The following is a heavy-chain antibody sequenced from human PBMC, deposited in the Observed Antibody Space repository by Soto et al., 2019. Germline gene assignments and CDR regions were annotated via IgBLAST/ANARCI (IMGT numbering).Heavy chain of an antibody. CDR3: ASAYCSSTSCYAGNYYYYGMDV. CDR2: IYYSGST. J-gene: IGHJ6*02. V-gene: IGHV4-39*01. CDR1: GGSISSSSYY. D-gene: IGHD2-2*01. Sequence: QLQLQESGPGLVKPSETLSLTCTVSGGSISSSSYYWGWIRQPPGKGLEWIGSIYYSGSTYYNPSLKSRVTISVDTSMNQFSLKLSSVTAADTAVYYCASAYCSSTSCYAGNYYYYGMDVWGQGTTVTVSS.